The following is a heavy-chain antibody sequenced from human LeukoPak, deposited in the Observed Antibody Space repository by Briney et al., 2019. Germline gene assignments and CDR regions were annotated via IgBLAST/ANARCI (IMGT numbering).Heavy chain of an antibody. Sequence: SETLSLTCTVSGASISAFHWTWFRQPAGKGLEWIGLIYSSGSTLFNPSLKSRVAMSVDLTENQLSLKLTSVTAADTAMYYCARKDGDYWGRGTLVTVSS. V-gene: IGHV4-4*07. CDR1: GASISAFH. CDR3: ARKDGDY. J-gene: IGHJ4*02. CDR2: IYSSGST.